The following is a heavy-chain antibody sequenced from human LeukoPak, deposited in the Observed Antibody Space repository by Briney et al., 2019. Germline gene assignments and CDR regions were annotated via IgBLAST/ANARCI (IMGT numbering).Heavy chain of an antibody. CDR2: IVPSSGGT. CDR1: GYSFTGYY. V-gene: IGHV1-2*02. D-gene: IGHD5-12*01. Sequence: ASVKVSCKASGYSFTGYYLHWVRQAPGLGPEWMGWIVPSSGGTDYAQKFLGRVTMTTDTSLNTAYMELSGLKSDDTALYYCARGAFSGYDYDYYYYLDVSGTGTTVTVSS. CDR3: ARGAFSGYDYDYYYYLDV. J-gene: IGHJ6*03.